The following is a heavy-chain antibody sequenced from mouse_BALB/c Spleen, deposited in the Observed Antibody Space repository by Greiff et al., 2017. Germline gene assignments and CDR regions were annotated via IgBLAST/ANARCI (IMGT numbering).Heavy chain of an antibody. D-gene: IGHD2-1*01. Sequence: EVQVVESGGGLVKPGGSLKLSCAASGFTFSSYAMSWVRQTPEKRLEWVATISSGGSYTYYPDSVKGRFTISRDNAKNTLYLQMSSLRSEDTAMYYCARQMVTTGLDYWGQGTTLTVSS. CDR2: ISSGGSYT. V-gene: IGHV5-9-3*01. J-gene: IGHJ2*01. CDR3: ARQMVTTGLDY. CDR1: GFTFSSYA.